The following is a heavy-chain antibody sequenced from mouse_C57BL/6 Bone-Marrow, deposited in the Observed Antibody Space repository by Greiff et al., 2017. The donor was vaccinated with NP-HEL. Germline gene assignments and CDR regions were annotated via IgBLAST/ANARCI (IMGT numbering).Heavy chain of an antibody. Sequence: QVHVKQSGAELARPGASVKLSCKASGYTFTSYGISWVKQRTGQGLEWIGEIYPRSGNTYYNEKFKGKATLTADKSSSTAYMELRSLTSEDSAVYFCARRGLPPYWYFDVWGTGTTVTVSS. CDR3: ARRGLPPYWYFDV. V-gene: IGHV1-81*01. J-gene: IGHJ1*03. CDR1: GYTFTSYG. D-gene: IGHD3-1*01. CDR2: IYPRSGNT.